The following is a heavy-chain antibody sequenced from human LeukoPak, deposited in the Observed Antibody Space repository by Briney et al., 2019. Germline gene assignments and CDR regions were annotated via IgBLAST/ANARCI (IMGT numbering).Heavy chain of an antibody. CDR1: GYTFTGYY. CDR3: ARVCVGTRFCY. CDR2: INPSGGST. J-gene: IGHJ4*02. V-gene: IGHV1-46*01. Sequence: GASVKVSCKASGYTFTGYYMHWVRQAPGQGLEWMGIINPSGGSTSYAQKFQGRVTMTRDTSTSTVYMELSSLRSEDTAVYYCARVCVGTRFCYWGQGTLVTVSS. D-gene: IGHD3-3*01.